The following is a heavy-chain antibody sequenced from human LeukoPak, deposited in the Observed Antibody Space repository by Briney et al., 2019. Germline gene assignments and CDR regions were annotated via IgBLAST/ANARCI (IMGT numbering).Heavy chain of an antibody. CDR3: ARGEVGDAFDI. CDR1: GGSIIRYY. Sequence: SETLSLTCTVSGGSIIRYYWSWIRQPPGKKLEYIGHIYYSGSTSYNPSLESRVTISVDTSKNQFSLKLSSVTAADTAVYYCARGEVGDAFDIWGQGTMVTVSS. J-gene: IGHJ3*02. V-gene: IGHV4-59*08. CDR2: IYYSGST.